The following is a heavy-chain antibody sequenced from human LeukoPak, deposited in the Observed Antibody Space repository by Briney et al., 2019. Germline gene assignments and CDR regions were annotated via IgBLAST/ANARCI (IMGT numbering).Heavy chain of an antibody. Sequence: GALVKVSCKASGYTFTDDYMHWVRQAPGQGFEWMGWINPNDGDTNYAQKFQGRVTMTRDTSISTAHMEVSRLRSDDTAVYYCARANFLYCSSTTCLFDYWGQGSLVTVSS. CDR2: INPNDGDT. CDR3: ARANFLYCSSTTCLFDY. J-gene: IGHJ4*02. CDR1: GYTFTDDY. D-gene: IGHD2-2*01. V-gene: IGHV1-2*02.